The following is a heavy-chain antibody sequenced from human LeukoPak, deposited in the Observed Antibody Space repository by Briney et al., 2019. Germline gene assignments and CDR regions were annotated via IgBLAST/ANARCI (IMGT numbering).Heavy chain of an antibody. Sequence: PGGSLRLSCAASGFTFSSYAMSWVRQAPGKGLEWVSAISGSGGSAYYADSVKGRFTISRDNSKNTLYLQMNSLRAEDTAVYYCAKDQTGPRYCSGGSCYGYWGQGTLVTVSS. CDR3: AKDQTGPRYCSGGSCYGY. CDR1: GFTFSSYA. J-gene: IGHJ4*02. V-gene: IGHV3-23*01. D-gene: IGHD2-15*01. CDR2: ISGSGGSA.